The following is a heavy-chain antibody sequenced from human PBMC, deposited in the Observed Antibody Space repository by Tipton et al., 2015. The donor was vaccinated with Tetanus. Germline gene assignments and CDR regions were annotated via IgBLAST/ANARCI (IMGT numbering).Heavy chain of an antibody. CDR3: EAQRTSEDF. D-gene: IGHD1-14*01. J-gene: IGHJ4*02. CDR2: LSHDGGNI. V-gene: IGHV3-23*01. Sequence: GSLRLSCVASGFIFSHFAVSWVRRAPGRGLEWVSSLSHDGGNIYYADFARGRFTISRDNSKNTLFLQMDDLRAEDTAIYYCEAQRTSEDFWGQGTLVTASS. CDR1: GFIFSHFA.